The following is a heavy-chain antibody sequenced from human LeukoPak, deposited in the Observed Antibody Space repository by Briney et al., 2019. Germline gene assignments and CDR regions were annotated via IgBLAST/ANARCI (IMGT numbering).Heavy chain of an antibody. J-gene: IGHJ4*02. CDR1: GYTFSSYG. V-gene: IGHV1-18*01. Sequence: ASVKVSCKASGYTFSSYGVSWVRQAPGQGLEWMGWINTYNVNTNYAQKFQGRVTLTTDASTSTAHMELRSLRSDDTAVYYCARDSRRGYSYGYDYWGQGTLVTVSS. D-gene: IGHD5-18*01. CDR3: ARDSRRGYSYGYDY. CDR2: INTYNVNT.